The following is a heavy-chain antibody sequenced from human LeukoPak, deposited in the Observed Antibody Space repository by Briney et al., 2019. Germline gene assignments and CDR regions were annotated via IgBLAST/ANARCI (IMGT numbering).Heavy chain of an antibody. CDR2: ISYDGSNK. CDR1: GFTFCSYA. CDR3: ARGGFYYDSSQTFDY. J-gene: IGHJ4*02. Sequence: GGSLRLSCAASGFTFCSYAMHWVRQGPGKGLVGGAVISYDGSNKYYADSVKGRFTISRDNSKNTLYLQMNSLRAEDTAVYYCARGGFYYDSSQTFDYWGQGTLVTVSS. D-gene: IGHD3-22*01. V-gene: IGHV3-30-3*01.